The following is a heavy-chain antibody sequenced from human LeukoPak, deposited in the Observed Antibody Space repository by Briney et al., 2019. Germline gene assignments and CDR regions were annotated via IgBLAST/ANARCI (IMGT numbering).Heavy chain of an antibody. Sequence: GGSLRLSCAASGFTFSNYAMSWVRRAPGEGLEWVSAISGSGGSTYYADSVKGRFTISRDNSKNTLYLQMNSLRAEDTAVYYCAKAMVRVLDYWGQGTLVTVSS. V-gene: IGHV3-23*01. CDR1: GFTFSNYA. CDR2: ISGSGGST. D-gene: IGHD3-10*01. CDR3: AKAMVRVLDY. J-gene: IGHJ4*02.